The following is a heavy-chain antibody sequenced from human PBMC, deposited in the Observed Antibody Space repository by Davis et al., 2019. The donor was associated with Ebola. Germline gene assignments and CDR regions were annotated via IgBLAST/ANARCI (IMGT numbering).Heavy chain of an antibody. V-gene: IGHV4-59*01. J-gene: IGHJ4*02. CDR3: ARELRTVTTKWVFDY. D-gene: IGHD4-17*01. Sequence: MPSETLSLTCTVSGGSISTYYWSWIRQPPGKGLEYIGYIYYSGSTNYNPSLKSRVTISVDTSKNQFSLKLSSVTAADTAVYYCARELRTVTTKWVFDYWGQGTLVTVSS. CDR1: GGSISTYY. CDR2: IYYSGST.